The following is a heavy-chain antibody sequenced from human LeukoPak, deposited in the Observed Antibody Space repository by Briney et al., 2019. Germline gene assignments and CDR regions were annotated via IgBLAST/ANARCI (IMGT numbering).Heavy chain of an antibody. CDR3: ARGRGAPFDY. CDR1: ERRIGREC. J-gene: IGHJ4*02. V-gene: IGHV4-59*01. CDR2: IYYSGST. Sequence: QSVTPMVAERRIGRECRTRFSQHPEKRLEWIGYIYYSGSTNYNPSLKSRVTISVDTSKNQFSLKLSSVTAADTAVYYCARGRGAPFDYWGQGTLVTVSS. D-gene: IGHD3-10*01.